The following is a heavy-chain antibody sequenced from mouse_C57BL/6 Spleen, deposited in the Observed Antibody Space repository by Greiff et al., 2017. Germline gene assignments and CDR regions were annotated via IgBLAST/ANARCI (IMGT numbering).Heavy chain of an antibody. D-gene: IGHD1-1*01. CDR1: GYTFTDYY. CDR2: IYPGSGNT. CDR3: AKGYYGSSYYFDY. Sequence: QVQLKESGAELVRPGASVKLSCKASGYTFTDYYINWVKQRPGQGLEWIARIYPGSGNTYYNEKFKGKATLTAEKSSSTAYRQLSSLTSEDSAVYFCAKGYYGSSYYFDYWGQGTTLTVSS. V-gene: IGHV1-76*01. J-gene: IGHJ2*01.